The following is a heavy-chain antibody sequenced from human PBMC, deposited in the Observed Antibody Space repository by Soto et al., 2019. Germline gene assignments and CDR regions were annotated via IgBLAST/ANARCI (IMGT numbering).Heavy chain of an antibody. V-gene: IGHV4-30-4*01. J-gene: IGHJ4*02. Sequence: SETLFLTCTVSGGSISGGVHSWSWIRQPPGKGLEWTGHIFDSGGTYYNPSLKSRLTISVDTSKNQFSLRLSSVTAADTAVYYCARVGDYKDPHFDYWGQGTLVTVSS. D-gene: IGHD4-17*01. CDR3: ARVGDYKDPHFDY. CDR1: GGSISGGVHS. CDR2: IFDSGGT.